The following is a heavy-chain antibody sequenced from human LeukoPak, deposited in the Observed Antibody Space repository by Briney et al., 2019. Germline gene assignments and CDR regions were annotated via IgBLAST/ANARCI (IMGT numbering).Heavy chain of an antibody. D-gene: IGHD3-9*01. CDR2: ISWNSGSI. Sequence: GGSLRLSCAASGFTFSSYSMNWVRQAPGKGLEWVSGISWNSGSIGYADSVKGRFTISRDNAKNSLYLQMNSLRAEDTALYYCAKDIADALRYIDAWGQGTLVTVSS. CDR3: AKDIADALRYIDA. J-gene: IGHJ5*02. CDR1: GFTFSSYS. V-gene: IGHV3-9*01.